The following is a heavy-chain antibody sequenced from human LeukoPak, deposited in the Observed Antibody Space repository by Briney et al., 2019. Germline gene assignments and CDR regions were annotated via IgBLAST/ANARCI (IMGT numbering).Heavy chain of an antibody. CDR2: IYYSGST. J-gene: IGHJ5*02. D-gene: IGHD1-26*01. Sequence: PSETLSLTCTVSDGSISSYYWSWIRQPPGKGLEWIGYIYYSGSTNYNPSLKSRVTISVDTSKNQFSLKLSSVTAADTAVYYCARGSGSRRRVGDSWFDPWGQGTLVTVSS. V-gene: IGHV4-59*01. CDR1: DGSISSYY. CDR3: ARGSGSRRRVGDSWFDP.